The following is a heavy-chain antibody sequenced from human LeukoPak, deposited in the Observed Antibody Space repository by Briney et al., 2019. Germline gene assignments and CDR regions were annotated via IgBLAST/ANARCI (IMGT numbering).Heavy chain of an antibody. J-gene: IGHJ4*02. CDR2: IDSSSSTI. Sequence: GGSLRLSCSASGFTFSSYSMNWVRQAPGKGLEWVSYIDSSSSTIYYADSVKGRFTISRDNAKNSLYLQMNSLRAEDTAVYYCASPFDYWGQGTLVTVSS. CDR1: GFTFSSYS. V-gene: IGHV3-48*01. CDR3: ASPFDY.